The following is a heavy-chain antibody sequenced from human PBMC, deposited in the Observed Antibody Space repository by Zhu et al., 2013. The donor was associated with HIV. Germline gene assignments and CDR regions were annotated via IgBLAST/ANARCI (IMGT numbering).Heavy chain of an antibody. J-gene: IGHJ4*02. D-gene: IGHD2-15*01. V-gene: IGHV1-2*02. CDR1: GYTFTGSS. CDR2: INPATGVT. CDR3: ARVGYSGTLDY. Sequence: QVQLVQSGADVKKPGASVKVSCRASGYTFTGSSIHWVRQAPGQGLEWMGWINPATGVTKYAQKFQGRATMTRDTSITTAYMELKRLKSDDTAVYFCARVGYSGTLDYWGQGTLVTVSS.